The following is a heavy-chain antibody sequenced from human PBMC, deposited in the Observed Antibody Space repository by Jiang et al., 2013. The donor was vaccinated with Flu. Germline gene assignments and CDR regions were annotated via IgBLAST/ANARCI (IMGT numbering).Heavy chain of an antibody. V-gene: IGHV1-2*02. D-gene: IGHD1-26*01. Sequence: IPIFGTANYAQKFQGRVTMTRDTSISTAYMELSRLRSDDTAVYYCARAAWVGATGPFDYWGQGTLVTVSS. J-gene: IGHJ4*02. CDR2: IPIFGTA. CDR3: ARAAWVGATGPFDY.